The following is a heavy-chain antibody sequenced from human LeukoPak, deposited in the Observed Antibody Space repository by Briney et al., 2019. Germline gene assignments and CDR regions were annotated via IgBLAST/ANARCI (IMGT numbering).Heavy chain of an antibody. J-gene: IGHJ6*03. CDR3: ARDRSKLGYMDV. D-gene: IGHD6-6*01. V-gene: IGHV3-30*04. CDR1: GFTFSSYA. CDR2: ISYDGSNK. Sequence: PGGSLRLSCAASGFTFSSYAMHWVRQAPGKGLEWVAVISYDGSNKYYADSVKGRFTISRDNSKNTLYLQMNSLRAEDTAVYYCARDRSKLGYMDVWGKGTTVTVSS.